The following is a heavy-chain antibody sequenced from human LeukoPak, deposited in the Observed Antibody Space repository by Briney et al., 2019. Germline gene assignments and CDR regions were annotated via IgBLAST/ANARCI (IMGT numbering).Heavy chain of an antibody. CDR2: ISAYNGNT. J-gene: IGHJ6*04. V-gene: IGHV1-18*04. D-gene: IGHD6-13*01. Sequence: ASVKVSCKASGYTFTSYGISWVRQAPGQGLEWMGWISAYNGNTNYAQKLQGRVTMTTDTSTSTAYMELRSLRSDDTAVYYCAISSSWPVLLGMDVWGKGTTVTVSS. CDR1: GYTFTSYG. CDR3: AISSSWPVLLGMDV.